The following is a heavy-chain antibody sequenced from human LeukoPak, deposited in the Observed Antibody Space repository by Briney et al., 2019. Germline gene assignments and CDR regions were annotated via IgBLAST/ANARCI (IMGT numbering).Heavy chain of an antibody. Sequence: GGSLRLSCAASGFTVSSNYMSWVRQAPGKGLEWVSVIYSGGSTYYADSVKGRFTISRDNSKNTLYLQMNSLRAEDTAVYYCARETYYDFWSGYYDYYYYYMDVWGKGTTVTVSS. CDR2: IYSGGST. CDR3: ARETYYDFWSGYYDYYYYYMDV. V-gene: IGHV3-53*01. J-gene: IGHJ6*03. CDR1: GFTVSSNY. D-gene: IGHD3-3*01.